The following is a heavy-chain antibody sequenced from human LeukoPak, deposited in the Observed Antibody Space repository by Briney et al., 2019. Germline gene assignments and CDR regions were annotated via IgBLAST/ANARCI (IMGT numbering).Heavy chain of an antibody. CDR1: GGTFIGYA. Sequence: SVNVSCKASGGTFIGYAINWVRQAPGQGLEWMGGIIPIFGTANYAQKFQGRVTITTDESTSTDYKELSRLGSEHTAVYCCARESCSGGSCYSGFDYWGQGTLVTVSS. CDR3: ARESCSGGSCYSGFDY. V-gene: IGHV1-69*05. D-gene: IGHD2-15*01. CDR2: IIPIFGTA. J-gene: IGHJ4*02.